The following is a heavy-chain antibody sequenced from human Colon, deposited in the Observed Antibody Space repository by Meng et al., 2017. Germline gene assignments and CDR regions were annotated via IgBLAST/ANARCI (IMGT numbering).Heavy chain of an antibody. J-gene: IGHJ4*02. CDR2: ISAYNGNT. CDR1: GYTFTSYG. CDR3: ARVSDQSFIAAAGERFDY. V-gene: IGHV1-18*01. Sequence: QVSLVESGAEVKKPGASVKVSCKASGYTFTSYGISWVRQAPGQGLEWMGWISAYNGNTNYAQKLQGRVTMTTDTSTSTAYMELRSLRSDDTAVYYCARVSDQSFIAAAGERFDYWGQGTLVTVSS. D-gene: IGHD6-13*01.